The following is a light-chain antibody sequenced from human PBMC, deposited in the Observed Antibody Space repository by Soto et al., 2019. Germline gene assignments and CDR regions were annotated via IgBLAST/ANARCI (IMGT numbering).Light chain of an antibody. J-gene: IGKJ2*01. CDR2: TAS. Sequence: EILLTQSPATLSASPGERVTLSCRDSQSVSFNLAWYQQKPGQAPRLLMHTASTRATGIPARFSGSGSGTEFTLTISSLQSEDFAVYFCQQYANWPPYTFGLGTKVEIK. V-gene: IGKV3-15*01. CDR3: QQYANWPPYT. CDR1: QSVSFN.